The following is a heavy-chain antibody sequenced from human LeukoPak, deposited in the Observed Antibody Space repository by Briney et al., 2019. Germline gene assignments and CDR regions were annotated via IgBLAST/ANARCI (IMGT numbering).Heavy chain of an antibody. CDR3: VHSKGGSYFNWFDP. J-gene: IGHJ5*02. CDR1: GFSLSTSGVG. V-gene: IGHV2-5*01. CDR2: IYWTVEK. D-gene: IGHD1-26*01. Sequence: ESGPTLVKPTQTLTLTCTFSGFSLSTSGVGVGWIRQPPGKSLEWLALIYWTVEKRYSPSLKSRLIITKDTSKNQVVLKMTNLDPVDTATYYCVHSKGGSYFNWFDPWGQGTLVTVSS.